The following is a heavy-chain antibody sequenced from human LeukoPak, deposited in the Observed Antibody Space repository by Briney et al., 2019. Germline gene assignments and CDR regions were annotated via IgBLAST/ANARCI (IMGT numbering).Heavy chain of an antibody. D-gene: IGHD5-18*01. CDR2: ISSSSSTI. CDR3: ARVPYTAMVGDYMDV. V-gene: IGHV3-48*01. Sequence: GGSLRLSCAASGFTFSSYAMHWVRQAPGKGLEWVSYISSSSSTIYYADSVKGRFTISRDNAKNSLYLQMNSLRAEDTAVYYCARVPYTAMVGDYMDVWGKGTTVTVSS. J-gene: IGHJ6*03. CDR1: GFTFSSYA.